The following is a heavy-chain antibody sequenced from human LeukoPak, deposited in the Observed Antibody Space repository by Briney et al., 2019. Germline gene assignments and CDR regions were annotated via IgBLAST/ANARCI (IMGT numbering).Heavy chain of an antibody. CDR2: IFYTGKT. Sequence: PSETLSLTCTVSGGSVDTSDYYWGWVRQPPGKGPEWIGDIFYTGKTNYNPSLRGRVTISIDTSKNLFSLRLTFVTAADTAVYYCSRIFDSWGQGTLVSVSS. CDR3: SRIFDS. CDR1: GGSVDTSDYY. J-gene: IGHJ4*02. V-gene: IGHV4-39*07.